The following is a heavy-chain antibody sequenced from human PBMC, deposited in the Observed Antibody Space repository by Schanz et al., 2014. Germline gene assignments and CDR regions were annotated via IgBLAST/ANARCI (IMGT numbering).Heavy chain of an antibody. CDR1: GYMFDTYG. V-gene: IGHV1-18*04. CDR3: ARAPTRMNMFRGVTYFFDY. Sequence: QVRLVQSGAEVREPGASVKVSCKATGYMFDTYGFAWVRQAPGQGLEWMGWISTYNGHTRYGQKFQDRLSLTTDTDTATAHVELRSLRTDDTAVYYCARAPTRMNMFRGVTYFFDYWGQGTLVTVSS. J-gene: IGHJ4*02. CDR2: ISTYNGHT. D-gene: IGHD3-10*01.